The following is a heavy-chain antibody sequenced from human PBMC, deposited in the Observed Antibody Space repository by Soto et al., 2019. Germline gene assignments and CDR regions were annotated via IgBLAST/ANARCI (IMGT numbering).Heavy chain of an antibody. CDR3: ARQMDSSSSWNY. J-gene: IGHJ4*02. V-gene: IGHV4-39*01. CDR2: IYYSGST. Sequence: QLQLQESGPGLVKPSETLSLTCTVSGGSISSSSYYWGWIRQPPGKGLEWIGSIYYSGSTYYNPSLKSRVTISVDTSKNQFSLKLSSVTAADTTVYYCARQMDSSSSWNYWGQGTLVTVSS. D-gene: IGHD6-6*01. CDR1: GGSISSSSYY.